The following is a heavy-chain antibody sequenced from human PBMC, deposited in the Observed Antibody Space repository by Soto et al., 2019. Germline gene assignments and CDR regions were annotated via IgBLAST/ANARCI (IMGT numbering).Heavy chain of an antibody. V-gene: IGHV3-23*01. J-gene: IGHJ6*02. Sequence: PGGSLRLSCAASGFTFSSYAMSWVRQAPGKGLEWVSAISGSGGSTYYADSVKGRFTISRDNSKNTLYLQMNSLRSDDTAVYYCAREDYYGSGSKSGATSQGNNYGMDVWGQGTTVTVSS. CDR1: GFTFSSYA. CDR3: AREDYYGSGSKSGATSQGNNYGMDV. D-gene: IGHD3-10*01. CDR2: ISGSGGST.